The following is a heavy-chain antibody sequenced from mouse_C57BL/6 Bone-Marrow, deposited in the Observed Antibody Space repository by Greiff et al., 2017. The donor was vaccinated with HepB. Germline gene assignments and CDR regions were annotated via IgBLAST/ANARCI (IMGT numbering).Heavy chain of an antibody. CDR3: ARWGYYYGSSYGYAMDY. J-gene: IGHJ4*01. D-gene: IGHD1-1*01. CDR1: GYSITSDY. CDR2: ISYSGST. Sequence: VQLKESGPGLAKPSQTLSLTCSVPGYSITSDYWNWIRKFPGNKLEYMGYISYSGSTYYNPSLKSRISITRDTSKNQYYLQLNSVTTEDTATYYCARWGYYYGSSYGYAMDYWGQGTSVTVSS. V-gene: IGHV3-8*01.